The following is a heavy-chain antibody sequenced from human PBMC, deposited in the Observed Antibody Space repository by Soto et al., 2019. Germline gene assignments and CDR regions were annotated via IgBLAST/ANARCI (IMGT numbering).Heavy chain of an antibody. CDR3: ARIFDFWRGYYFSY. J-gene: IGHJ4*02. Sequence: SGPTLVNPTHTLTLTCTSSGFSLSTSGVAVGWIRQAPRKAPEWLAFIFWDDDKRYSPSLENRLTITKDTSKNQVVLTMTNMDPVDKATYYCARIFDFWRGYYFSYWGRRTLVTVSS. CDR1: GFSLSTSGVA. D-gene: IGHD3-3*01. CDR2: IFWDDDK. V-gene: IGHV2-5*02.